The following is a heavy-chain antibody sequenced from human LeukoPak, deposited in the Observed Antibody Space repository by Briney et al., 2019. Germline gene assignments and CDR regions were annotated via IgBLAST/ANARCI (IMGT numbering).Heavy chain of an antibody. J-gene: IGHJ6*03. CDR3: ARGMLSSAGYHWYYYMDV. Sequence: PGGSLKLSCVASGFTSGNYWMHWVRQAPGKGPEWVSRIDDDGTDTHYAVSVKGRFTISSDNAKNTLYLQMNSPRGEDTAVYYCARGMLSSAGYHWYYYMDVWGKGAMVTVSS. CDR1: GFTSGNYW. V-gene: IGHV3-74*01. CDR2: IDDDGTDT. D-gene: IGHD3-3*01.